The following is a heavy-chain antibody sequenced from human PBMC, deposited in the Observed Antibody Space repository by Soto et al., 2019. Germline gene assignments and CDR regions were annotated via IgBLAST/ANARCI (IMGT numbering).Heavy chain of an antibody. CDR3: ARGVDTALVHYFFDY. CDR1: GGTFSSYT. Sequence: QVQLVQSGAEVKKPGSSVKVSCKASGGTFSSYTISWVRQAPGQGLEWMGRIIPILGIANYAQKFQGRVTSTADKSTSHAYMKLSSLSSEDTALYYCARGVDTALVHYFFDYWGQGTLVTVSS. V-gene: IGHV1-69*02. J-gene: IGHJ4*02. D-gene: IGHD5-18*01. CDR2: IIPILGIA.